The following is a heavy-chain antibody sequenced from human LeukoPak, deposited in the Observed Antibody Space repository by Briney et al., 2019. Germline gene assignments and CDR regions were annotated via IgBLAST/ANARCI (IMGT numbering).Heavy chain of an antibody. D-gene: IGHD6-13*01. V-gene: IGHV3-30*18. Sequence: GGSLRLSCAASGFTFSSYGMHWVRQAPGKGLEWVAVISYDGSNKYYADSVKGRFTISRDNSKNTLYLQMNSLRAEDTAVYYCAKVAEQQLPRGNAFDIWGQGTMVTVSS. CDR3: AKVAEQQLPRGNAFDI. CDR1: GFTFSSYG. CDR2: ISYDGSNK. J-gene: IGHJ3*02.